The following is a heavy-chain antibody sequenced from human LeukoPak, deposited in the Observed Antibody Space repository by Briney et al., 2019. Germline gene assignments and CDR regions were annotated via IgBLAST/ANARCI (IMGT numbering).Heavy chain of an antibody. V-gene: IGHV4-59*08. Sequence: PSETLSLTCTVSGGSISSYYWSWIRQPPGKGLEWIGHIYYSGSTNYNPSLKSRVTISVDTSKNQFSLKLSSVTAADTALYYCVRYCSGGSCYLEGFEPWGQGTLVTVSS. J-gene: IGHJ5*02. CDR2: IYYSGST. D-gene: IGHD2-15*01. CDR3: VRYCSGGSCYLEGFEP. CDR1: GGSISSYY.